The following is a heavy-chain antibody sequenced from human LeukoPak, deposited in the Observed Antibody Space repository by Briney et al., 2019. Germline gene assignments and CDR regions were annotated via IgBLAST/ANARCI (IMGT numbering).Heavy chain of an antibody. Sequence: GVSLRLSCAASGFTFSDYYMSWIRQAPGKGLEWVSYISSSGSTIYYADSVKGRFTISRDNAKNSLYLRMNSMRAEDTAVYYCARGRVSSGWYPYYFDYWGQGTLVTVSS. CDR3: ARGRVSSGWYPYYFDY. V-gene: IGHV3-11*04. J-gene: IGHJ4*02. CDR1: GFTFSDYY. D-gene: IGHD6-19*01. CDR2: ISSSGSTI.